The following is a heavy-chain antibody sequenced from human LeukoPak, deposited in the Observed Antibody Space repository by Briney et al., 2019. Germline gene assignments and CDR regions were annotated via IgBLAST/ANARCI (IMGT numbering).Heavy chain of an antibody. CDR2: INHSGST. D-gene: IGHD3-10*01. CDR3: AVEPVIITPRTGSGALSFDY. CDR1: GGSFSGYY. J-gene: IGHJ4*02. V-gene: IGHV4-34*01. Sequence: PSETLSLTCALYGGSFSGYYWSWIREPPGKELEWMGEINHSGSTNYNPSLKSRVTISVDTSKNQFSLKLSSVTAADTAVYYCAVEPVIITPRTGSGALSFDYWGQGTLVTVSS.